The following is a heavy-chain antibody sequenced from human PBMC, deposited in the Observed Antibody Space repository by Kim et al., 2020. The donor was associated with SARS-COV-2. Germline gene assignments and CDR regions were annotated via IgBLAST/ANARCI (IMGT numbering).Heavy chain of an antibody. V-gene: IGHV4-61*01. J-gene: IGHJ5*02. CDR1: GGSVSSGSYY. Sequence: SETLSLTCTVSGGSVSSGSYYWSWIRQPPGKGLEWIGYIYYSGRTNYNPSLTSRVTISVDTSKNQFSLKLSSVTAADTAVYYCARARTHIVVVVAATVWFDTWGQGTLVTVSS. CDR2: IYYSGRT. D-gene: IGHD2-15*01. CDR3: ARARTHIVVVVAATVWFDT.